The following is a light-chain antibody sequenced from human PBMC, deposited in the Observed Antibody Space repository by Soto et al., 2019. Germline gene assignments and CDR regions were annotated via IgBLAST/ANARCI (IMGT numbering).Light chain of an antibody. Sequence: EIVLTQSPATLSLSPGERATLSCRASQSVSSNLGWYQQKPGQAPRLLIYDASNRATGIPARFSGSGSGTDFTLTISSLEPEDFAVYYCQQRTNWPLTFGGGNKVEI. CDR1: QSVSSN. J-gene: IGKJ4*01. CDR3: QQRTNWPLT. CDR2: DAS. V-gene: IGKV3-11*01.